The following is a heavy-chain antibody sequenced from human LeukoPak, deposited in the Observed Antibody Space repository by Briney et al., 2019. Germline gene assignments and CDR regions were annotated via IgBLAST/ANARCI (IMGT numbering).Heavy chain of an antibody. CDR3: ARLIWYYYGSGSLPAPYFDY. CDR2: INHSGST. V-gene: IGHV4-34*01. D-gene: IGHD3-10*01. J-gene: IGHJ4*02. CDR1: GGSFSGYY. Sequence: PSETLSLTCVVYGGSFSGYYWSWIRQPPGKGLEWIGEINHSGSTNYNPSLKSRVTISVDTSKNQFSLKLSSVTAADTAVYYCARLIWYYYGSGSLPAPYFDYWGQGTLVTVSS.